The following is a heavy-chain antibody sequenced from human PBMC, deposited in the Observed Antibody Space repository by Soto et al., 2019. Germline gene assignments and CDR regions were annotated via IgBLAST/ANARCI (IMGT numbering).Heavy chain of an antibody. Sequence: ASVKVSCKASAYTFIDYYVHWMRQAPGQGLEWIGWINPKNGGTKFAQKFQGWGTMTGDTSISTAYMELSRLRSDDTAIYYCARDLREGYYDIWGQGTVVTVSS. CDR3: ARDLREGYYDI. D-gene: IGHD1-26*01. J-gene: IGHJ3*02. CDR1: AYTFIDYY. V-gene: IGHV1-2*04. CDR2: INPKNGGT.